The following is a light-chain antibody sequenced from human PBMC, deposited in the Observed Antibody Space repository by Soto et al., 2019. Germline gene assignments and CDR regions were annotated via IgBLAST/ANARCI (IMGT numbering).Light chain of an antibody. CDR1: SSDVGGYDY. CDR2: EVN. CDR3: SSYSISTAYL. V-gene: IGLV2-14*01. J-gene: IGLJ1*01. Sequence: HSVLAQPASVSGSPGQSITISWTGTSSDVGGYDYVSWYQLHPGKAPKLMVFEVNNRPSGVSYRFSGSKSGNTASLTISGLQAEDEADYFCSSYSISTAYLFGTGTKV.